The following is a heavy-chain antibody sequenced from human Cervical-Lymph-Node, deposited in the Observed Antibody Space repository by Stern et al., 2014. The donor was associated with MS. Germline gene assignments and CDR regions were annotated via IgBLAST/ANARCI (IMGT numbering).Heavy chain of an antibody. V-gene: IGHV7-4-1*02. D-gene: IGHD3-9*01. CDR1: GYTFTSYA. CDR2: INTNSENP. CDR3: ARVGFDWLIRRDYYYGMAV. J-gene: IGHJ6*02. Sequence: QVQLVESGSELRQPGASVKVSCKASGYTFTSYAMHWLRQAPGQGLEWMGWINTNSENPTYARGFSGRFVFSWDTSVRTAFLQITSLQADDSAVYYCARVGFDWLIRRDYYYGMAVWGQGTTVNVSS.